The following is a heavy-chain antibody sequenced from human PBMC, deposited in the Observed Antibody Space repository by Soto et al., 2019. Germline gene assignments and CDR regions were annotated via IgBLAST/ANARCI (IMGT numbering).Heavy chain of an antibody. D-gene: IGHD3-22*01. V-gene: IGHV3-23*01. CDR3: AKDYYDSSGYYYDGMDV. J-gene: IGHJ6*02. CDR2: ISGSGGST. CDR1: GFTFSSYA. Sequence: GGSLRLSCAASGFTFSSYAMSWVRQAPGKGLEWVSAISGSGGSTYYADSVKGRFTISRDNSKNTLYLQMSSLRAEDTAVYYCAKDYYDSSGYYYDGMDVWGQGTTVTVSS.